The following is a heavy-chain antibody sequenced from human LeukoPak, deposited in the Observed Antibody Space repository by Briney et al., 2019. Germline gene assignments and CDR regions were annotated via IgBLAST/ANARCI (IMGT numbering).Heavy chain of an antibody. J-gene: IGHJ4*02. CDR3: ARIGCSSTSCPDYFDY. Sequence: GGSLRLSCAASGFTVSSNYMSWVRQAPGKGLEWVSVIYSGGSTYYADSAKGRFPISRDNSKNTLYLQMNSLRAEDTAVYYCARIGCSSTSCPDYFDYWGQGTLVTVSS. V-gene: IGHV3-53*01. D-gene: IGHD2-2*01. CDR2: IYSGGST. CDR1: GFTVSSNY.